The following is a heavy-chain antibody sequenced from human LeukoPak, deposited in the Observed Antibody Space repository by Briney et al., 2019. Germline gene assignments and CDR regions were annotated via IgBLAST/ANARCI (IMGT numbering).Heavy chain of an antibody. Sequence: GGSLRLSCKASGFTFSNYAMNWVRQAPGKGLEWVSSITSVSSYKYYADSVKGRFTISRDNAKNSLFLQMNSLRAEDTAVYFCARGNAHAFDIWGQGTMVTVSS. CDR1: GFTFSNYA. D-gene: IGHD1-1*01. CDR2: ITSVSSYK. J-gene: IGHJ3*02. CDR3: ARGNAHAFDI. V-gene: IGHV3-21*01.